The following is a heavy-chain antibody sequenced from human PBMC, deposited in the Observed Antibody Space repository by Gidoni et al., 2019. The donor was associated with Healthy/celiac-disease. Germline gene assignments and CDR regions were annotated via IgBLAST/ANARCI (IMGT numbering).Heavy chain of an antibody. V-gene: IGHV3-20*01. D-gene: IGHD3-3*01. CDR1: GFTFDDSG. CDR2: INWNGGST. CDR3: ARDGKGGIFGVVVNYGLDV. Sequence: EVQLVESGGGVVRPGGSLRLSCAASGFTFDDSGMSWVRQAPGKGLEWVSGINWNGGSTGYADSVKGRFTISRDNAKNSLYLQMNSLRAEDTALYHCARDGKGGIFGVVVNYGLDVWGQGTTVTVSS. J-gene: IGHJ6*02.